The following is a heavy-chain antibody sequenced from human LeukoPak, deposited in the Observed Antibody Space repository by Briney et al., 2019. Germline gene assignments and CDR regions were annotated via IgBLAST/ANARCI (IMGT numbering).Heavy chain of an antibody. J-gene: IGHJ3*02. CDR1: GFPFNSYF. CDR3: AKGYYDYIWGSYRSDAFDI. V-gene: IGHV3-23*01. CDR2: ISGSGGRT. D-gene: IGHD3-16*02. Sequence: GGSLRLSCAASGFPFNSYFMTWVRQAPGKGLEWVSVISGSGGRTYHADSVKGRFTVSRDNSKNTLYLKMNSLRAEDTAVYSCAKGYYDYIWGSYRSDAFDIWGQGTMVTVSS.